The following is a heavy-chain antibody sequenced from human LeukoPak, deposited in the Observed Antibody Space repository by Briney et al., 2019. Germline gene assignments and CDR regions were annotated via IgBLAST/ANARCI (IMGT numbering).Heavy chain of an antibody. J-gene: IGHJ4*02. Sequence: GGSLRLSCAASGFTFSSYAMHWVRQAPGKGLEWVAVISYDGSNKYYADSVKGRFTISRDNSKNTLYLQMNSLRAEDTAVYYCANDGLLGDQVDYWGQGTLVTVSS. CDR2: ISYDGSNK. D-gene: IGHD2-21*02. CDR3: ANDGLLGDQVDY. V-gene: IGHV3-30-3*02. CDR1: GFTFSSYA.